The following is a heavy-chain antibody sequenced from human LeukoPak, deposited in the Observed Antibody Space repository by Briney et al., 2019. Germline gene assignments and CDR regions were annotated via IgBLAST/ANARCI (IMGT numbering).Heavy chain of an antibody. Sequence: EASVKVSCKASGYTFTSYYMHWVRQAPGQGLEWMGIINPSGGSTSYAQKFQGRVTMTRDMSTSTVYMELSSLRSEDTAVYYCVRQIIVPGTSQLRTFDAWGQGTQVSVSS. CDR2: INPSGGST. CDR1: GYTFTSYY. D-gene: IGHD2/OR15-2a*01. V-gene: IGHV1-46*01. J-gene: IGHJ4*02. CDR3: VRQIIVPGTSQLRTFDA.